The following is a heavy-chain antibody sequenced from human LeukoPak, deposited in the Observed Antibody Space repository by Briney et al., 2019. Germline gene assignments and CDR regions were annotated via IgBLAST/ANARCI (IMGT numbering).Heavy chain of an antibody. V-gene: IGHV4-34*01. CDR1: GGSFSGYY. CDR3: ARFYSSGWRYNWFDP. J-gene: IGHJ5*02. D-gene: IGHD6-19*01. Sequence: PSETLSLTCAVYGGSFSGYYWSWIRQPPGKGLEWIGEINHSGSKNYNPSLKSRVPISVDTSKNHFSLRLSSVTAADTAVYYCARFYSSGWRYNWFDPWGQGTLVTVSS. CDR2: INHSGSK.